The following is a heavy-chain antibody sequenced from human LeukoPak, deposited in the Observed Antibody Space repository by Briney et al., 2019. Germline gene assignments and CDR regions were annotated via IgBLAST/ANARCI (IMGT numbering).Heavy chain of an antibody. CDR2: ISGDGGST. D-gene: IGHD2-2*01. J-gene: IGHJ4*02. CDR1: GFTFDDYA. V-gene: IGHV3-43*02. CDR3: APLGYCSSTSCRDGIDY. Sequence: GGSLRLSCAASGFTFDDYAMHWVRQAPGKGLEWVSLISGDGGSTYYADYVKGRFTISRDNSKNSLYLQMNSLRTEDTALYYCAPLGYCSSTSCRDGIDYWGQGTLVTVSS.